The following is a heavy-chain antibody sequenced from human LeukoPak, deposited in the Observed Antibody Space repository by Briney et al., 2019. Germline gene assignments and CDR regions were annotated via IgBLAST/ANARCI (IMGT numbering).Heavy chain of an antibody. CDR3: AAPGDGQQLVPAY. J-gene: IGHJ4*02. D-gene: IGHD6-13*01. CDR1: GYTFTSYA. V-gene: IGHV1-3*01. Sequence: GASVKVSCKATGYTFTSYAMHWVRQAPGQRLEWMGCINAGNGNTQYSQKFQGRVTINRDTSASTAYMELSSLRSEDTAVYYCAAPGDGQQLVPAYWGQGTLVTVSS. CDR2: INAGNGNT.